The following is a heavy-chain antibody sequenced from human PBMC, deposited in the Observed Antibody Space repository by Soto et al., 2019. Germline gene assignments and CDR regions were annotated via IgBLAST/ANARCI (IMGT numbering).Heavy chain of an antibody. D-gene: IGHD3-22*01. CDR1: GGTFSSYA. J-gene: IGHJ4*02. Sequence: SVKVSCKASGGTFSSYAISWVRQAPGQGLEWMGGIIPIFGTANYAQKFQGRVTITADESTSTAYMELSSLRSEDTAVYYCERGDYYDSSGYFDYWGQGTQVTVSS. V-gene: IGHV1-69*13. CDR3: ERGDYYDSSGYFDY. CDR2: IIPIFGTA.